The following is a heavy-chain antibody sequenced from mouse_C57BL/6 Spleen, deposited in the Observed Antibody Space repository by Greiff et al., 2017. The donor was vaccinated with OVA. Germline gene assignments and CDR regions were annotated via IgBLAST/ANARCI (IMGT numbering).Heavy chain of an antibody. CDR2: IWSGGST. V-gene: IGHV2-2*01. Sequence: VQGVESGPGLVQPSQSLSITCTVSGFSLTSYGVHWVRPSPGKGLEWLGVIWSGGSTDYNAAFISRLSISKDNSKSQVFFKMNSLQADDTAIYYCARKDGSAMDYWGQGTSVTVSS. CDR3: ARKDGSAMDY. D-gene: IGHD2-3*01. J-gene: IGHJ4*01. CDR1: GFSLTSYG.